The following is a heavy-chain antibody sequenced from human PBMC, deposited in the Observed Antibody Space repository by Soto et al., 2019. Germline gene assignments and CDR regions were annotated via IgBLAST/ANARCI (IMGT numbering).Heavy chain of an antibody. CDR2: ISYDGSNK. Sequence: QVQLVESGGGVVQPGRSLRLSCAASGFTFSSYAMHWVRQAPGKGLEWVAVISYDGSNKYYADSVKGRFTISRDNSKNTLYLQMNSLRAEDTAVYYCARAPIHIAVASYFDYWGQGTLVTVSS. CDR1: GFTFSSYA. V-gene: IGHV3-30-3*01. CDR3: ARAPIHIAVASYFDY. J-gene: IGHJ4*02. D-gene: IGHD6-19*01.